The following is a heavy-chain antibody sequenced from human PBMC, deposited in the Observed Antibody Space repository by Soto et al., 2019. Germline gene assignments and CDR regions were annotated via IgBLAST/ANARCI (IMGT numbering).Heavy chain of an antibody. CDR1: GGSFSGYY. D-gene: IGHD1-26*01. CDR3: ARRGGGNYPFYFDY. J-gene: IGHJ4*02. Sequence: QVQLQQWGAGLLKPSETLSLTCGVYGGSFSGYYWSWIRQPPGKGLEWIGEIDHSGSTNYNPSLKSRVSISVAPSKRRLSLKLSFVTAADTAVYYCARRGGGNYPFYFDYWGQGALVTVSS. V-gene: IGHV4-34*01. CDR2: IDHSGST.